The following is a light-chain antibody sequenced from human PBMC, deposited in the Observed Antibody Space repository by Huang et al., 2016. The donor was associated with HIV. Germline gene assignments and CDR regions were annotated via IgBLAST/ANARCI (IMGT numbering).Light chain of an antibody. V-gene: IGKV3-15*01. CDR1: QNIDTN. Sequence: EIVMTQSPATLSVSPGERAILLCRASQNIDTNVAGYQQKPGQAPRLLIFCASTRATCISARFTGVGSETEFTLTINSVQSEDVAMYYCHQYNDWPPWTFGQGTRVEI. CDR3: HQYNDWPPWT. CDR2: CAS. J-gene: IGKJ1*01.